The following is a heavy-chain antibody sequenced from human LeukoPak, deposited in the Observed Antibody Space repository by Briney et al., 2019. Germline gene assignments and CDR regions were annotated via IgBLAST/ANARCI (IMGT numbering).Heavy chain of an antibody. V-gene: IGHV4-34*01. CDR3: ARGLYCDYGNFDY. D-gene: IGHD4-17*01. CDR2: INHSGST. CDR1: GGSFSGYY. J-gene: IGHJ4*02. Sequence: SETLSLTCAVYGGSFSGYYWSWIRQPPGKGLEWIGEINHSGSTNYNPSLKSRVTISVDTSKNQFSLKLSSVTAADTAVYYCARGLYCDYGNFDYWGQGTLVTVSS.